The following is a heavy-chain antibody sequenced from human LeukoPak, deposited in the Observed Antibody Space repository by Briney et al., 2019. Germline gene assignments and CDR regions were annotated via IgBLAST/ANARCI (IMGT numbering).Heavy chain of an antibody. CDR1: VDSTTSNF. V-gene: IGHV4-4*02. CDR3: AREILGGFNPGAY. D-gene: IGHD1-14*01. J-gene: IGHJ4*02. Sequence: SETLSLTCTVSVDSTTSNFWSWVRQPPGKGLEWIGEIHRSGSPNYNPSLQSRVTISIDRSRNQIVLELSPVTTADTAVYYCAREILGGFNPGAYWGQGILVTVSS. CDR2: IHRSGSP.